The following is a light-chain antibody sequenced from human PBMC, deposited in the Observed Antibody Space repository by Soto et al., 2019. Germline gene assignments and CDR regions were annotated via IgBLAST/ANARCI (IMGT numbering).Light chain of an antibody. CDR2: NNN. CDR1: SSNIGTNA. Sequence: QSVLTQPPSASGTPGQRVTISCSGGSSNIGTNAVNWYQQLPGTAPKHLIYNNNQRPSGVPDRFSGSKSGTSASLAISGLQSADEADYYCAAWDDSLNGYVFGTGTKVTVL. J-gene: IGLJ1*01. CDR3: AAWDDSLNGYV. V-gene: IGLV1-44*01.